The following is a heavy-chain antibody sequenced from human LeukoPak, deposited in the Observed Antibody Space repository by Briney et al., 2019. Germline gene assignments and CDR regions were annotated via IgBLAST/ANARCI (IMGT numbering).Heavy chain of an antibody. D-gene: IGHD6-13*01. CDR2: IYPGDSDT. J-gene: IGHJ6*02. CDR1: GYSFTSYW. V-gene: IGHV5-51*01. Sequence: GESLKISCKGSGYSFTSYWIGWVRQMPGKGLEWMGIIYPGDSDTRYSPSFQGQVTISADKSISTAYLQWSSLKASDTAMYYCARWGPGPQRLVMRGNYYYYYGMDVWGQGTTVTVSS. CDR3: ARWGPGPQRLVMRGNYYYYYGMDV.